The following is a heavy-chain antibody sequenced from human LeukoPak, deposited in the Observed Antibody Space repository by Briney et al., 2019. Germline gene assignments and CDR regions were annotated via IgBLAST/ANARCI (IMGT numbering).Heavy chain of an antibody. CDR2: TNANGCVS. J-gene: IGHJ4*02. D-gene: IGHD5/OR15-5a*01. V-gene: IGHV3-23*01. Sequence: PGWSLRLSRATSEFTFINYAMGAVRQAPGKGLEWGSTTNANGCVSYYADSLKVGFTISRDMSKNTLYVQINSMRVENTAGCYCEKKWGQRRGELRPASPPTSTIFDSWGQGTLVTVSS. CDR1: EFTFINYA. CDR3: EKKWGQRRGELRPASPPTSTIFDS.